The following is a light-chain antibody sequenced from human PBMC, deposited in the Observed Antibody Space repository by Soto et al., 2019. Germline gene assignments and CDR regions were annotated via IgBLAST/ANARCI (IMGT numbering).Light chain of an antibody. CDR1: SSDVGGYDY. Sequence: QSALTQPRSVSGSPGQSVTISCTGTSSDVGGYDYVSWYQQYPGKAPNVMIYDVTKRPSGVPDRFSGSKSGNTASLTISGLQSEDEADYYCCSYAGTYTHVVFGGGTKLTV. CDR2: DVT. CDR3: CSYAGTYTHVV. J-gene: IGLJ2*01. V-gene: IGLV2-11*01.